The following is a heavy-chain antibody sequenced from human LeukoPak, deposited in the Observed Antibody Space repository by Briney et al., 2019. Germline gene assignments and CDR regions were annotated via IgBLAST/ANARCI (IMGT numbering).Heavy chain of an antibody. J-gene: IGHJ6*03. CDR2: IYYSGST. V-gene: IGHV4-59*01. Sequence: SETLSLICTVSGGSISSYYWSWIRQPPGKGLEWIGYIYYSGSTNYNPSLKSRVTISVDTSKNQFSLKLSSVTAADTAVYYCARVTAYYGSGSYYRAYYYYYMDVWGKGTTVTISS. D-gene: IGHD3-10*01. CDR1: GGSISSYY. CDR3: ARVTAYYGSGSYYRAYYYYYMDV.